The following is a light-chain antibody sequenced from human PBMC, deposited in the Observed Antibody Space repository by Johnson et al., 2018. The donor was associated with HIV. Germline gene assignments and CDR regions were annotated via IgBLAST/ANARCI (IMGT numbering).Light chain of an antibody. CDR2: ENN. Sequence: QSVLTQPPSVSAAPGQKVTISCSGSSSNIGNNYVSWYKQFPGTAPKLLMYENNKRPSGIPDRFSGSKSGTSATLGITGLQTGDEADYYCGTWDSILIAYVFGTGTKVTVL. V-gene: IGLV1-51*02. CDR1: SSNIGNNY. J-gene: IGLJ1*01. CDR3: GTWDSILIAYV.